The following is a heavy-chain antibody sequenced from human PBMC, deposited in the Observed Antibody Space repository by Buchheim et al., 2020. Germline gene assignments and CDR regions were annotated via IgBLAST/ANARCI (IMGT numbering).Heavy chain of an antibody. Sequence: EVQLLESGGGLVQPGGSLRLSCAASGFTLSGYAVSWVRQAPGKGLEWVSAISGSAGSTYYADSVKGRFTISRDRYKDKTYLQMNSLRAEDTAVYYCAKGACRSTSCYAGGYFDYWGQGTL. CDR3: AKGACRSTSCYAGGYFDY. V-gene: IGHV3-23*01. J-gene: IGHJ4*02. D-gene: IGHD2-2*01. CDR1: GFTLSGYA. CDR2: ISGSAGST.